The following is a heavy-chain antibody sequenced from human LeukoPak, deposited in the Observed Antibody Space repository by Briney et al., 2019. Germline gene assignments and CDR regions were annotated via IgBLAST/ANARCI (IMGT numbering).Heavy chain of an antibody. CDR1: GFTFTTYW. D-gene: IGHD5-18*01. CDR3: ARDAVDTANAV. Sequence: GGSLRLSCAASGFTFTTYWMHWVRQAPGKGLVWVSHINSDGSITSYADSVKGRLTISRDNAKNTLYLQMNSLRAEDTAVYYCARDAVDTANAVWGQGTTVTVSS. V-gene: IGHV3-74*01. J-gene: IGHJ6*02. CDR2: INSDGSIT.